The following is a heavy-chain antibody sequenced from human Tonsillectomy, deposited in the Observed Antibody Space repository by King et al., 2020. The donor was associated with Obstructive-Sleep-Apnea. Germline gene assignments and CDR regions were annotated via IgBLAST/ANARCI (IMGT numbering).Heavy chain of an antibody. CDR2: IYDSGST. J-gene: IGHJ6*02. Sequence: VQLQESGPGLVKPSETLSLTCTVSGGSISSYHWSWIRQPPGKGLEWIGDIYDSGSTNYNPSLKSRVTISVDTSKNQFSLKLRSVTAADTAVYYCAGDLIAARPGPESIAVAGVLDSTYYNYGMDVWGQGTTVTVSS. CDR1: GGSISSYH. CDR3: AGDLIAARPGPESIAVAGVLDSTYYNYGMDV. D-gene: IGHD6-19*01. V-gene: IGHV4-59*08.